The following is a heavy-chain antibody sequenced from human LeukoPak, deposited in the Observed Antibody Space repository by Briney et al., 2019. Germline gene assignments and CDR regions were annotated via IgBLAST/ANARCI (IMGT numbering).Heavy chain of an antibody. CDR1: GFTFSSNG. J-gene: IGHJ6*03. D-gene: IGHD1-26*01. CDR3: AKTRGTYNAYYYYMDV. Sequence: PTGGSLRLSCAASGFTFSSNGMSWVRQAPGKGLEWVSAISGSGGSTYYADSVKGRFTISRDNSKNTLYLQMNSLRAEDTAVYYCAKTRGTYNAYYYYMDVWGKGTTVTVSS. V-gene: IGHV3-23*01. CDR2: ISGSGGST.